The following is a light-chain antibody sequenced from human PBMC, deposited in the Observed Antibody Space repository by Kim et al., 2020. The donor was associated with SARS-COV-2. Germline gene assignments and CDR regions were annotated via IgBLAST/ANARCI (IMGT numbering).Light chain of an antibody. Sequence: SPGERATLYCGASQSRGNNYLDWYQQKPGLAPTLLIFGVSNRATGSPDRFSGSGSGADFTLSISRLEPEDFAVYYCQQYATFPFTFGQGTKLEI. J-gene: IGKJ2*01. CDR3: QQYATFPFT. V-gene: IGKV3D-20*01. CDR2: GVS. CDR1: QSRGNNY.